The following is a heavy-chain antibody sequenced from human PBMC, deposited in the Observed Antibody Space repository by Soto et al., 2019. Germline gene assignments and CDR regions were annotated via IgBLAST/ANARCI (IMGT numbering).Heavy chain of an antibody. V-gene: IGHV4-31*03. CDR2: VYYSGST. CDR3: ARDRHCDFWSGPALYGMDV. D-gene: IGHD3-3*01. CDR1: GGSISSGGYY. J-gene: IGHJ6*02. Sequence: SETLSLTCTVSGGSISSGGYYWSWIRQHPGKGLEWIGYVYYSGSTYYNPSLKSRVTISVDTSKNQFSLKLSSVTAADTAVYYCARDRHCDFWSGPALYGMDVWGQGTTVTVSS.